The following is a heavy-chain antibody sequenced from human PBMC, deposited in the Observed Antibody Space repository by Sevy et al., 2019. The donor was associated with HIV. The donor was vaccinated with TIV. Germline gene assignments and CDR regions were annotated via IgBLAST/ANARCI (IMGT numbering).Heavy chain of an antibody. CDR2: ISSSSSYI. Sequence: GESLKISCAASGFTFSSYSMNWVRQAPGKGLEWVSSISSSSSYIYYADSVKGRFTISRDNAKNSLYLQMNSLRAEDTAVYYCARDRIRGYSYGYPHFDYWGQGTLVTVSS. J-gene: IGHJ4*02. D-gene: IGHD5-18*01. V-gene: IGHV3-21*01. CDR1: GFTFSSYS. CDR3: ARDRIRGYSYGYPHFDY.